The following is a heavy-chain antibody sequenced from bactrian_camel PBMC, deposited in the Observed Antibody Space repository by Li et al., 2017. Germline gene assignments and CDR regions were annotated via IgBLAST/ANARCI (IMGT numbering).Heavy chain of an antibody. CDR2: ISSDGST. CDR1: GFTFDDSD. J-gene: IGHJ6*01. CDR3: AADHPGGGSWCPRADFDY. V-gene: IGHV3S55*01. Sequence: VQLVESGGGSVQAGGSLRLSCTASGFTFDDSDMGWYRRFPGNECELVSAISSDGSTYYADSVKGRFTISQDNAKNTVCLQMNSLKPEDTAVYYCAADHPGGGSWCPRADFDYWGQGTQVTVS. D-gene: IGHD6*01.